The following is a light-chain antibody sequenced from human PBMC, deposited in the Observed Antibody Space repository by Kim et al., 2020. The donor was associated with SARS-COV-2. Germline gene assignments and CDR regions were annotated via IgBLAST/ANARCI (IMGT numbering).Light chain of an antibody. CDR2: EVN. CDR1: SNDVGAYNQ. J-gene: IGLJ1*01. Sequence: QSALTQPASVSGSPGQSITITCTGSSNDVGAYNQVSWYQRHPGTAPKLLIFEVNQRPSGVSSRFSGSKSGNTASLTISGLQAADEAEYHCSSYTGSNTLVFGTGTTVSVL. V-gene: IGLV2-14*01. CDR3: SSYTGSNTLV.